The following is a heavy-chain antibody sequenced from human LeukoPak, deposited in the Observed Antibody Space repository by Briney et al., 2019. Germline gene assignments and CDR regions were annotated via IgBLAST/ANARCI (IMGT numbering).Heavy chain of an antibody. CDR2: ISGSGGST. CDR1: GFTFSSYE. J-gene: IGHJ4*02. D-gene: IGHD4-23*01. V-gene: IGHV3-23*01. CDR3: AKLGGNSGFY. Sequence: GGSLRLSCAASGFTFSSYEMNWVRQAPGKGLEWVSAISGSGGSTYYADSVKGRFTISRDNSKNTLYLQMNSLRAEDTAVYYCAKLGGNSGFYWGQGTLVTVSS.